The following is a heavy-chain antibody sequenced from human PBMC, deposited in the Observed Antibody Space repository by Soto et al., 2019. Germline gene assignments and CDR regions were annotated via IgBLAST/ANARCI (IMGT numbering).Heavy chain of an antibody. CDR2: ISSSSSYI. CDR3: ARGNEGIVVVPAAETDAFDI. V-gene: IGHV3-21*01. J-gene: IGHJ3*02. CDR1: GFTFSSYS. D-gene: IGHD2-2*01. Sequence: GGSLRLSCAASGFTFSSYSMNWVRQAPGKGLEWVSSISSSSSYIYYADSVKGRFTISRDNAKNSLYLQMNSLRAEDTAVYYCARGNEGIVVVPAAETDAFDIWGQGTMVTVSS.